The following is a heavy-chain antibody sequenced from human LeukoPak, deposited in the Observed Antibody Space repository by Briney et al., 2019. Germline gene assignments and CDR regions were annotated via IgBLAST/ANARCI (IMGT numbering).Heavy chain of an antibody. J-gene: IGHJ4*02. V-gene: IGHV3-53*05. Sequence: GGSLRLSCAASGFTVSSNYMSWVRQAPGKGLEWVSVIYSGGSTYYADSVKGRFTISRDNSKNTLYLQMNSLRAEDTAVYYCAKDRAPGIAAAGSYFDYWGQGTLVTVSS. CDR1: GFTVSSNY. D-gene: IGHD6-13*01. CDR2: IYSGGST. CDR3: AKDRAPGIAAAGSYFDY.